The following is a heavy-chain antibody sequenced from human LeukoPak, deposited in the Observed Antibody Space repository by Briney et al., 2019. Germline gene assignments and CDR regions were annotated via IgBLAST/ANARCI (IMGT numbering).Heavy chain of an antibody. CDR1: GGSISSGGYS. J-gene: IGHJ4*02. CDR2: IYHSGST. CDR3: ARADYSGSYGLLDY. V-gene: IGHV4-30-2*01. D-gene: IGHD1-26*01. Sequence: SETLSLTCAVSGGSISSGGYSWSWIRQPPGKGLEWIGYIYHSGSTYYNPSLKSRVTISVDRSKNQFSLKLSSVTAADTAVYYCARADYSGSYGLLDYWGQGTLVTVSS.